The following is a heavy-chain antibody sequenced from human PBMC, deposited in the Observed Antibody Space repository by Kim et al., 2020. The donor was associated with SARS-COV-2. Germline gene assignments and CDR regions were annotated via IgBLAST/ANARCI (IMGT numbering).Heavy chain of an antibody. Sequence: GGSLRLSCAASGFTFSNAWMSWVRQAPGKGLEWVGRIKSKTDGVTTDYAAPVKGRFTISRDDSKNTLYLQMNSLKTEDTAVYYCTTDFTPIRYFDVPYGMDVWGQGTTVTVSS. CDR2: IKSKTDGVTT. D-gene: IGHD3-9*01. V-gene: IGHV3-15*01. J-gene: IGHJ6*02. CDR1: GFTFSNAW. CDR3: TTDFTPIRYFDVPYGMDV.